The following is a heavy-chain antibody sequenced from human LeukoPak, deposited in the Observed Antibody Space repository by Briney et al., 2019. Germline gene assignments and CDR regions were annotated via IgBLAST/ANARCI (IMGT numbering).Heavy chain of an antibody. CDR3: SRAGYCSGVSCYSAVPGKY. CDR1: GYTITSGYY. Sequence: PTETLSLTCTVSGYTITSGYYWAWLRPSPGKGLEWFGSSYHSGNTYYNPSLKSRVIILVDTSKNQFSLQLGSVTPTDTAVYYCSRAGYCSGVSCYSAVPGKYWGQGALVTVAS. CDR2: SYHSGNT. V-gene: IGHV4-38-2*02. J-gene: IGHJ4*02. D-gene: IGHD2-15*01.